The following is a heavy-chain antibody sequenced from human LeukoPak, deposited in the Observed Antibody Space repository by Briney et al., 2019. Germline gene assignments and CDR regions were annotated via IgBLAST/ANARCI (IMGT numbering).Heavy chain of an antibody. CDR1: GGSISSSSYY. V-gene: IGHV4-39*07. J-gene: IGHJ5*02. CDR3: ARGGAPSLRYFDWPPSGANNWFDP. CDR2: IYYSGST. D-gene: IGHD3-9*01. Sequence: SETLSLTCTVSGGSISSSSYYWGWIRQPPGKGLEWIGRIYYSGSTYYNPSLKSRVTISVDTSKNQFSLKLSSVTAADTAVYYCARGGAPSLRYFDWPPSGANNWFDPWGQGTLVTVSS.